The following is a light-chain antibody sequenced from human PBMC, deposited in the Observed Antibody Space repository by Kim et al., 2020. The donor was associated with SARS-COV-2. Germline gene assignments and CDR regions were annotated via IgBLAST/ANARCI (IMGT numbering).Light chain of an antibody. V-gene: IGLV3-21*04. J-gene: IGLJ1*01. Sequence: SYELTQPPSVSVAPGKTARITCGGKSIGSKSVHWYQQKPGQAPVLVIYYDSDRPSGIPERFSGSNSGNTATLTISRVEAGDEADYYCQVWDSSSDQGVFGTGTKVTVL. CDR3: QVWDSSSDQGV. CDR2: YDS. CDR1: SIGSKS.